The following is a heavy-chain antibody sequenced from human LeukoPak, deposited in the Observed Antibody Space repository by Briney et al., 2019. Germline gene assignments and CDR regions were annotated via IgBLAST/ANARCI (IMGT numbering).Heavy chain of an antibody. CDR2: ISSSSSTI. V-gene: IGHV3-48*04. CDR1: GFTLSSYS. Sequence: GGSLRLSCAASGFTLSSYSMNWVRQAPGKGLEWVSYISSSSSTIYYADSVKGRFTISRDNAKNSLYLQMNSLRAEDTAVYYCARGGSYEYNYMDVWGKGTTVTVSS. D-gene: IGHD3-22*01. J-gene: IGHJ6*03. CDR3: ARGGSYEYNYMDV.